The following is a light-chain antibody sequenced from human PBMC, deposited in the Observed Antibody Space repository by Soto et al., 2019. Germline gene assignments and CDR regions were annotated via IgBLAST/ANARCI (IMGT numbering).Light chain of an antibody. V-gene: IGKV3-11*01. CDR1: QSVSSY. CDR3: QQRSNEPWT. CDR2: DAA. Sequence: EIVLTQSPATLSLSPGERATLSCRASQSVSSYLAWYQQKPGQAPRLLIYDAANRATGIQARYSGSGYGTHFTLTISSIQPKYFAVYYCQQRSNEPWTFGEGPQTEI. J-gene: IGKJ1*01.